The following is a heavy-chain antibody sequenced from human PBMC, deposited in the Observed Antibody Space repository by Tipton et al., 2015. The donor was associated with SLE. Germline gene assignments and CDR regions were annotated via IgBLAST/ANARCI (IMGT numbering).Heavy chain of an antibody. CDR1: GGPISSRTYS. CDR3: AKEEIDGDSHRFHL. V-gene: IGHV4-39*07. CDR2: VYYSGGT. Sequence: TLSLTCIVYGGPISSRTYSGGWFLKPPGKWLEWMGSVYYSGGTSCNPSLKSRVTISVDPSKNKFSLKLTSVIAADTAVYFCAKEEIDGDSHRFHLWGRGTLVTVSS. J-gene: IGHJ2*01. D-gene: IGHD5-18*01.